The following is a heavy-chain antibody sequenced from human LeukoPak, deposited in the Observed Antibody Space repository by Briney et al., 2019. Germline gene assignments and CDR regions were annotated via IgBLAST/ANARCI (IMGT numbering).Heavy chain of an antibody. CDR2: IYTSGST. V-gene: IGHV4-4*07. J-gene: IGHJ1*01. CDR3: ASDYGDYAEYFQH. Sequence: PSETLSLTCTVSGGSISSYYWSWLRQPAGKGLEGIGRIYTSGSTNYNPSLKSRVTMSVDTSKNQFSLKLSSVTAADTAVYYCASDYGDYAEYFQHWGQGTLVTVSS. CDR1: GGSISSYY. D-gene: IGHD4-17*01.